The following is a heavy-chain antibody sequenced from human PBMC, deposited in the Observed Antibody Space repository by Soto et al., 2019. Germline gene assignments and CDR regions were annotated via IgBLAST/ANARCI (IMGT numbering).Heavy chain of an antibody. Sequence: EVQLVQSGAEVKKPGESLKISCKGSGYSFTSYWIGWVRQMPGKGLEWMGIIYPGDSDTRYSPSFQGQVTISADKSISTAYLQWSSLKASDTAMYYCARVQQQLVQWDFDWFDPWGQGTLVTVSS. V-gene: IGHV5-51*01. D-gene: IGHD6-13*01. CDR1: GYSFTSYW. CDR3: ARVQQQLVQWDFDWFDP. J-gene: IGHJ5*02. CDR2: IYPGDSDT.